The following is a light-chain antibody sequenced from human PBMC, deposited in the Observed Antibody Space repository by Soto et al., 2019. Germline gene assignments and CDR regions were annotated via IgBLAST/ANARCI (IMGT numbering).Light chain of an antibody. Sequence: QSVLTQPPSVSAAPGQKVTISCSGTSSNIGNNYVSWYQQLPGTAPKLLISDNNKRPSGIPDRFSGSKYGTSATLGITGLQTGDEADYYCGTWDSSLSAVVFGGGTQLTVL. CDR1: SSNIGNNY. V-gene: IGLV1-51*01. J-gene: IGLJ2*01. CDR3: GTWDSSLSAVV. CDR2: DNN.